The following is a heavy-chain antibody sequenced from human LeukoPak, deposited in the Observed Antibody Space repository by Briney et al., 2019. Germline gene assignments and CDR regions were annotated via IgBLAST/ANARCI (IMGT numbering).Heavy chain of an antibody. Sequence: GGSLRLSCAASGFTFSSYSINWVRQAPGKGLEWVSSISSSSSYIYYADSVKGRFTISRDNAKNSLYLQMNSLRAEDTAVYYCARGKGIAVAGTDFDYWGQGTLVTVSS. J-gene: IGHJ4*02. V-gene: IGHV3-21*01. CDR2: ISSSSSYI. CDR3: ARGKGIAVAGTDFDY. CDR1: GFTFSSYS. D-gene: IGHD6-19*01.